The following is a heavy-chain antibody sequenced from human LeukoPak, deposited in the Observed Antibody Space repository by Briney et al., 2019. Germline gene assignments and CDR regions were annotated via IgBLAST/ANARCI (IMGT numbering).Heavy chain of an antibody. J-gene: IGHJ3*02. V-gene: IGHV4-34*01. Sequence: SETLSLTCAVYGGSFSGYYWSWIRQPPGKGLEWIGEINHSGSTNYNPSLKSRATISVDTSKNQFSLKVNSVTAADTAVYYCAREVEYYDSSGYRPHAFDIWGQGTLVTVSS. CDR1: GGSFSGYY. D-gene: IGHD3-22*01. CDR3: AREVEYYDSSGYRPHAFDI. CDR2: INHSGST.